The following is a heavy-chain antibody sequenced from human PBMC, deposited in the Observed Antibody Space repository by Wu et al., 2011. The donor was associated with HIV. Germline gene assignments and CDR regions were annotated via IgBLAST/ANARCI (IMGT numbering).Heavy chain of an antibody. D-gene: IGHD3-10*01. CDR1: GYTFTNYA. CDR2: ISAYNGNT. Sequence: QVQLVQSGAEVKKPGASVKVSCKASGYTFTNYAIHWVRQAPGQGLEWMGWISAYNGNTNYVQKLQGRVTMTTDTSTSTAYMELRSLRSDDTAVYYCARVDSPDYGSGSWNGMDVWGQGTTVTVSS. J-gene: IGHJ6*02. CDR3: ARVDSPDYGSGSWNGMDV. V-gene: IGHV1-18*01.